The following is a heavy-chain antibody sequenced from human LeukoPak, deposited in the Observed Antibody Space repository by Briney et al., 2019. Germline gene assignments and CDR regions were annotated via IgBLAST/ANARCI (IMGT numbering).Heavy chain of an antibody. CDR3: ARYPLDYDFWSGYLSGYMDV. CDR1: GGSISSSSYY. D-gene: IGHD3-3*01. J-gene: IGHJ6*03. Sequence: SETLSLTCTVSGGSISSSSYYWGWIRQPPGTGLEWIGSIYYSGSTYYNPSLKSRVTISVDTSKNQFSLKLSSVTAADTAVYYCARYPLDYDFWSGYLSGYMDVWGKGTTVTVSS. V-gene: IGHV4-39*01. CDR2: IYYSGST.